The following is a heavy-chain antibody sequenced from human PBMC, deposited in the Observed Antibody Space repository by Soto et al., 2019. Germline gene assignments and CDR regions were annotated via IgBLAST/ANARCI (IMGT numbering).Heavy chain of an antibody. V-gene: IGHV4-34*01. CDR1: RGSFSGFY. J-gene: IGHJ6*02. CDR2: INHSGTT. Sequence: WETLSLTCGVYRGSFSGFYWSWVRQTPGGGLEWIGEINHSGTTNYNPSFQNRVTISVDKSTNNFSLKMTYVTAADAAVYYCARGRGYVYGSNFYGLDVWGQGTTVTVSS. D-gene: IGHD6-25*01. CDR3: ARGRGYVYGSNFYGLDV.